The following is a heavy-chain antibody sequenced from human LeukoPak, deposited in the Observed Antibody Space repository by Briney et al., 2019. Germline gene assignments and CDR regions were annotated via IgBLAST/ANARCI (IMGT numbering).Heavy chain of an antibody. CDR3: ARDAHYYDSSGYLFDY. Sequence: SETLSLTCAVYGGSFSGYYWSWIRQPAGKGLEWIGRIYTSGSTNYNPSLKSRVTMSVDTSKNQFSLKLSSVTAADTAVYYCARDAHYYDSSGYLFDYWGQGTLVTVSS. CDR2: IYTSGST. J-gene: IGHJ4*02. CDR1: GGSFSGYY. V-gene: IGHV4-4*07. D-gene: IGHD3-22*01.